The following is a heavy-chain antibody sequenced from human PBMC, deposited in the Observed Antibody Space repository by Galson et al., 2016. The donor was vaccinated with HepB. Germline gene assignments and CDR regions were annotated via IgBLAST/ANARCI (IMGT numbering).Heavy chain of an antibody. D-gene: IGHD3-16*01. V-gene: IGHV4-39*01. CDR1: GGSISTSTDYY. Sequence: SETLSLTCTVSGGSISTSTDYYWGWIRKPPGGGLEWIGSIYHSGTAFYNPSLKSRVIMSVDTSRNQFSLRLSSVTAADTAVYFCARHGREAASGVEINSFAYWGQGTLVRVSS. CDR2: IYHSGTA. J-gene: IGHJ4*01. CDR3: ARHGREAASGVEINSFAY.